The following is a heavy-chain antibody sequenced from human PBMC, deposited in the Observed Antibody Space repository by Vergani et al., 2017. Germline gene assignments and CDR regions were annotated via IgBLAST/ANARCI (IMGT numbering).Heavy chain of an antibody. D-gene: IGHD2-15*01. J-gene: IGHJ4*02. CDR3: ARLGGYCSGGSCYSADY. CDR1: GFTFSGYA. Sequence: EVQLVESGGGLVQPGGSLKLSCAASGFTFSGYAMHWVRQASGKGLEWVGRIRSKANSYATAYAASVKGRFTISRDDSKNTAYLQMNSLKTEDTAVYYCARLGGYCSGGSCYSADYWGQGTLVTVSS. CDR2: IRSKANSYAT. V-gene: IGHV3-73*02.